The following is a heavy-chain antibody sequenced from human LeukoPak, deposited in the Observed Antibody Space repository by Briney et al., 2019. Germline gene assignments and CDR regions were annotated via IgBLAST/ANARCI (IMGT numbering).Heavy chain of an antibody. CDR2: IIPIFGTA. CDR1: GGTFSSYA. CDR3: TKFFYDYVWGSYRYYFDY. V-gene: IGHV1-69*13. J-gene: IGHJ4*02. D-gene: IGHD3-16*02. Sequence: GASVKVSCKASGGTFSSYAISWVRQAPGQGLEWMGGIIPIFGTANYAQKFQGRVTITADESTSTAYMELSSLRSEDTAVYYCTKFFYDYVWGSYRYYFDYWGQGTLVTVSS.